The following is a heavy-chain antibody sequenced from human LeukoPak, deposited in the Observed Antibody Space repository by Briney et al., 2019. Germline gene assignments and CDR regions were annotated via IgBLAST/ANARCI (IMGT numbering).Heavy chain of an antibody. CDR2: FNRYGSRT. D-gene: IGHD6-13*01. Sequence: PGGALILSCGASVLTFSSYWMHWVPQARAKVLVWVSRFNRYGSRTSYADCVKGRCTISRDNAKNTLYLQMNSLRAEDTAVYYCASGGYGAFDIWGQGTMVTVSS. V-gene: IGHV3-74*01. J-gene: IGHJ3*02. CDR1: VLTFSSYW. CDR3: ASGGYGAFDI.